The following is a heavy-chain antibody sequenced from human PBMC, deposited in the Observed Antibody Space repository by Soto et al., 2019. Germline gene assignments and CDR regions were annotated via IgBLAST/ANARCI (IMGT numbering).Heavy chain of an antibody. J-gene: IGHJ4*02. CDR3: ARGPPCVWGSYRYSDGYFDY. CDR1: GGSFSGYY. V-gene: IGHV4-34*01. CDR2: INHSGST. D-gene: IGHD3-16*02. Sequence: PSETLPLTCAVYGGSFSGYYWIWIRQPPGKGLEWIGEINHSGSTNYNPSLKSRVTISVDTSKNQFSLKLSSVTAADTAVYYCARGPPCVWGSYRYSDGYFDYWGQGTLVTVSS.